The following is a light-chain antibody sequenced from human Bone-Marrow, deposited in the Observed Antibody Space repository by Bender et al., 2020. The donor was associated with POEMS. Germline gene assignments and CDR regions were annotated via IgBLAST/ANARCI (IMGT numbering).Light chain of an antibody. CDR3: CSYAGSSTVV. Sequence: QSALTQPASVSGSPGQSITISCTGSSSDAGSYNLVSWYQQYPGNAPKLIIYEGSKRPSGASDRFSGSKSGNTASLTISGLQAEDEADYYCCSYAGSSTVVFGVGTKLTVL. CDR2: EGS. V-gene: IGLV2-23*01. CDR1: SSDAGSYNL. J-gene: IGLJ2*01.